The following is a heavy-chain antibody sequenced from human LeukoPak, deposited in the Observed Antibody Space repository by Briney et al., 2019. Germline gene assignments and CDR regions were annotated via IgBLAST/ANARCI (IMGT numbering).Heavy chain of an antibody. Sequence: SETLSLTCTVSGGSISSGGYYWSWIRQHPGKGLEWIGHIYYSGSTYYNPSLKSRVTISVDTSKNQFSLKLSSVTAADTAVYYCARVRGPGYSSSWYVRSYMDVWGKGTTVTVSS. D-gene: IGHD6-13*01. CDR1: GGSISSGGYY. J-gene: IGHJ6*03. V-gene: IGHV4-31*03. CDR3: ARVRGPGYSSSWYVRSYMDV. CDR2: IYYSGST.